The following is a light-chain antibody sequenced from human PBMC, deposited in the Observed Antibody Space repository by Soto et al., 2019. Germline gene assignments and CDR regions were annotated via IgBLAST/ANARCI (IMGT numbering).Light chain of an antibody. V-gene: IGLV2-14*01. J-gene: IGLJ1*01. CDR2: EVS. CDR3: TSYTPSSTLFYV. Sequence: QYVMTEALSGSGSTRQSITISCTGTSSDIGGYSYVSWYQQHPGKAPKLMIYEVSNRPSGVSNRFSGSKSGNTVSLTISGLQADDEADYYCTSYTPSSTLFYVFGSGTKVTVL. CDR1: SSDIGGYSY.